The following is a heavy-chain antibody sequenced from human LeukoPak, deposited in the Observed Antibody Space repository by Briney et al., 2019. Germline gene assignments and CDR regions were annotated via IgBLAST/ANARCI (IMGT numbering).Heavy chain of an antibody. J-gene: IGHJ4*02. D-gene: IGHD6-13*01. V-gene: IGHV1-2*02. CDR2: INPNSGDT. CDR1: GYIFTGYY. Sequence: GASVKVSCKASGYIFTGYYMHWVRQAPGQGLEWMGWINPNSGDTNYAQKFQGRVTMTRDTSISTAYMELSRLRSDDTAVYYCARDHGAAAGIDYWGQGTLVTVSS. CDR3: ARDHGAAAGIDY.